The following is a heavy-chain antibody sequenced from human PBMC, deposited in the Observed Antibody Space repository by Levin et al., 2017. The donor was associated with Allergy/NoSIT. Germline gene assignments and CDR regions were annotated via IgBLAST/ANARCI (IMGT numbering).Heavy chain of an antibody. Sequence: GGSLRLSCEASGFIFEDYAMHWVRQVPGKGLEWVAGISWSSHSLGYADSVQGRFTISRDNAKNSLYLQMYSLIFEDTALYYCTKDIFRGYSVGSKFEVSSLDGWGHGTAVTV. J-gene: IGHJ6*02. V-gene: IGHV3-9*01. CDR3: TKDIFRGYSVGSKFEVSSLDG. CDR1: GFIFEDYA. CDR2: ISWSSHSL. D-gene: IGHD5-18*01.